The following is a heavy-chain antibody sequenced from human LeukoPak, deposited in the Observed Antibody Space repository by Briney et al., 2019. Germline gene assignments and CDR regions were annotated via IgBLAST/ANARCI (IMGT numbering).Heavy chain of an antibody. CDR1: GFTFTSSA. V-gene: IGHV1-58*01. D-gene: IGHD6-13*01. CDR3: AAEQQLPQGWFDP. J-gene: IGHJ5*02. Sequence: SVKVSCKASGFTFTSSAVQWVRQARGQRLEWIGWIVVGSGNTNYAQKFQERVTITRDMSTGTAYMELSSLRSEDTAVYYCAAEQQLPQGWFDPWGQGTLVTVSS. CDR2: IVVGSGNT.